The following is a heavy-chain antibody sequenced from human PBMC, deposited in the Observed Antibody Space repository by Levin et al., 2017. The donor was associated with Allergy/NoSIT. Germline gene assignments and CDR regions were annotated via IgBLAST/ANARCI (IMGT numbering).Heavy chain of an antibody. Sequence: KLGESLKISCKGSGYSFATYWIGWVRQMPGKGLEWMGVIYPGDSDTTYSPSFQGQVTISADKSINTAYLQWSSLKASDTAMYYCARHYSVMITFGGVIVTDAFDIWGQGTMVTVSS. CDR2: IYPGDSDT. D-gene: IGHD3-16*02. J-gene: IGHJ3*02. CDR1: GYSFATYW. V-gene: IGHV5-51*01. CDR3: ARHYSVMITFGGVIVTDAFDI.